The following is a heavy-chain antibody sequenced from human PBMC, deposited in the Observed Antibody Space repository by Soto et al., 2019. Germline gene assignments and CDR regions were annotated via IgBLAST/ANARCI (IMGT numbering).Heavy chain of an antibody. CDR3: ARGDSGALGYCSSTSCRPGWFDP. J-gene: IGHJ5*02. V-gene: IGHV4-39*07. D-gene: IGHD2-2*01. Sequence: SETLSLTCTVSGGSISSSSYYWGWIRQPPGKGLEWIGCIYHSGSTYYNPSLKSRVTISVDRSKNQFSLKLSSVTAADTAVYYCARGDSGALGYCSSTSCRPGWFDPWGQGTLVTVSS. CDR2: IYHSGST. CDR1: GGSISSSSYY.